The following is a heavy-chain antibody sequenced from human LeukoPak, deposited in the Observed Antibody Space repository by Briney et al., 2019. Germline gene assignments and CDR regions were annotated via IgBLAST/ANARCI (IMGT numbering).Heavy chain of an antibody. CDR3: ARSLYSSSSRYYFDY. CDR2: INPNSGGT. Sequence: ASVKVSCKASGYTFTGYYMHWVRQAPGQGLEWMGWINPNSGGTNYAQKFQGRVTMTRDTSISTAYMELSRLRSDDTAVYYCARSLYSSSSRYYFDYWGQGTLVTVSS. J-gene: IGHJ4*02. V-gene: IGHV1-2*02. CDR1: GYTFTGYY. D-gene: IGHD6-6*01.